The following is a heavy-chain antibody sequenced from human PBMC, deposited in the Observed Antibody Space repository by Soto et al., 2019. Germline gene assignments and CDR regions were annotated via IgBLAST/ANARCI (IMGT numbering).Heavy chain of an antibody. J-gene: IGHJ6*02. CDR3: AKDVGYGDTNYYYYGMDV. D-gene: IGHD4-17*01. Sequence: PGGSLRLCCEASGFSFSSHGMYWVRQAPGKGLEWVSAISGSGGSTYYADSVKGRFTISRDNSKNTLYLQMNSLRAEDTAVYYCAKDVGYGDTNYYYYGMDVWAQRTTVTVSS. CDR1: GFSFSSHG. V-gene: IGHV3-23*01. CDR2: ISGSGGST.